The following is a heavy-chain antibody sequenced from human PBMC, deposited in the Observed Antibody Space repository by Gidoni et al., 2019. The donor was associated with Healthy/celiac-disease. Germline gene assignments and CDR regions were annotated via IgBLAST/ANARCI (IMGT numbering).Heavy chain of an antibody. J-gene: IGHJ6*02. Sequence: QVQLQESGPGLVKPSGTLSLTCAVSGGSISSRNWWSWVRQPQGTGLDWIGEIYHSGSTNYNPSLKSRVTISVDKSKNQFSLKLSSVTAADTAVYYCARVDTLPYYGMDVWGQGTTVTVSS. CDR1: GGSISSRNW. CDR3: ARVDTLPYYGMDV. D-gene: IGHD5-18*01. CDR2: IYHSGST. V-gene: IGHV4-4*02.